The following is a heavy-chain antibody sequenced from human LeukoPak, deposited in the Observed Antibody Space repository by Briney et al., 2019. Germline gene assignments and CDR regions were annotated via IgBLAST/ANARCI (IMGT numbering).Heavy chain of an antibody. D-gene: IGHD3-10*01. J-gene: IGHJ4*02. Sequence: SETLSLTCTVSGGSISSYYWSWIRQPAGKGLEWIGRIYTSGSTNYNPSLKSRVTMSVDTSKNQFSLKLSSVTAADTAVYYCARAPNYYGSGSYWSIFDYWGQGTLVTVSS. V-gene: IGHV4-4*07. CDR1: GGSISSYY. CDR3: ARAPNYYGSGSYWSIFDY. CDR2: IYTSGST.